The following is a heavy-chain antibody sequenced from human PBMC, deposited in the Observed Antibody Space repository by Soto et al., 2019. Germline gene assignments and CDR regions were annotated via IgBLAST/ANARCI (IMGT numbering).Heavy chain of an antibody. CDR3: ARDYADGGPYYYGMDV. CDR2: IYSGGST. J-gene: IGHJ6*02. CDR1: GFTVSSNY. V-gene: IGHV3-53*01. Sequence: GGSLRLSCAASGFTVSSNYMSWVRQAPGKGLEWVSVIYSGGSTYYADSVKGRFTISRDNSKNTLYLQMNSLRAEDTAVYYCARDYADGGPYYYGMDVWGQGTTVTVSS. D-gene: IGHD3-10*01.